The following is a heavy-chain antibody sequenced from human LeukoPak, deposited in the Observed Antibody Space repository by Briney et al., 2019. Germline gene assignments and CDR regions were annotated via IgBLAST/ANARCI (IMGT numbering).Heavy chain of an antibody. CDR3: ANSNYDFWSGYYSY. D-gene: IGHD3-3*01. CDR1: GFTFSSYG. J-gene: IGHJ4*02. Sequence: PGGSLRLSCAASGFTFSSYGMHWVRQAPGKGLEWVAFIRYDGSNKYYADSVTGRFTISRDNSKNTLYLQMNSLRDEDTAVYYCANSNYDFWSGYYSYWGQGTLVTVSS. CDR2: IRYDGSNK. V-gene: IGHV3-30*02.